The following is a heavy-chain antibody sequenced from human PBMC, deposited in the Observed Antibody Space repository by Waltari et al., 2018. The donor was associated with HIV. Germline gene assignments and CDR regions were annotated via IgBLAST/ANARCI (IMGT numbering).Heavy chain of an antibody. CDR2: IYYSGST. CDR1: GGSISSSSYY. Sequence: QLQLQESGPGLVKPSETLSLTCTVSGGSISSSSYYWGWIRQPPGKGLEWIGSIYYSGSTYDIPALKSRDTIYGDTSKNQFSRKLSVVTAAGTAVDYCARLRGSVAGLPGGFYFDYWGQGTLVTVSS. D-gene: IGHD6-19*01. J-gene: IGHJ4*02. CDR3: ARLRGSVAGLPGGFYFDY. V-gene: IGHV4-39*01.